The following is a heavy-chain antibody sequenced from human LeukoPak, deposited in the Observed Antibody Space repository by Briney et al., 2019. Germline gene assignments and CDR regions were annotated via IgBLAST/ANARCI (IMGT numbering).Heavy chain of an antibody. V-gene: IGHV4-39*02. CDR1: SGSVRSNYYS. D-gene: IGHD2-15*01. J-gene: IGHJ5*02. CDR3: ARRLRIGAAEWFDP. Sequence: SETLSLTCSVSSGSVRSNYYSWAWIRQAPGKGLEWVGGLDDSGNTYYNPSLKSRLTMSVDTSKNHFSLNLKSVAAAGTSVYYCARRLRIGAAEWFDPWGQGIMVTVSS. CDR2: LDDSGNT.